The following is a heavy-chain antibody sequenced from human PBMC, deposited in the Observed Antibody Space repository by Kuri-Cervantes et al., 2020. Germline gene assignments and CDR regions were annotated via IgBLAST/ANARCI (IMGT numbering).Heavy chain of an antibody. CDR2: IFTGGEI. CDR1: GGSISSYY. Sequence: SETLSLTCTVSGGSISSYYWSWIRQPAGEGLEWIGRIFTGGEIIYNPSLRSRVTLSADTPQNQVSLHLTSATAADTAVYYCAAQVVNGPVDYWGLGTLVTVSS. J-gene: IGHJ4*02. D-gene: IGHD2-8*01. CDR3: AAQVVNGPVDY. V-gene: IGHV4-4*07.